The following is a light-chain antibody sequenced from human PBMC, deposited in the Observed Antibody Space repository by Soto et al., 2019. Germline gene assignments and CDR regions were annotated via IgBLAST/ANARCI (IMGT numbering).Light chain of an antibody. CDR3: QQYGSSLWT. CDR2: GAS. Sequence: EIVLTQSPGTLFLSPGERATLSCRASQSVSSSYLAWYQQKPGQAPRLLIYGASSRATGIPDRFSGSGSGTDFTLTISRLEPEDFAGYYCQQYGSSLWTFAQGT. CDR1: QSVSSSY. J-gene: IGKJ1*01. V-gene: IGKV3-20*01.